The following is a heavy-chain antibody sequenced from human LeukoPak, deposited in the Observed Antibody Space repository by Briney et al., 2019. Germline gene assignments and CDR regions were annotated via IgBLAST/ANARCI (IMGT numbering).Heavy chain of an antibody. CDR1: GFTFTNAG. V-gene: IGHV3-30*01. CDR2: ISHDGTNK. J-gene: IGHJ4*02. D-gene: IGHD5-18*01. CDR3: ASEDVDTGDF. Sequence: GGSLRPSCAASGFTFTNAGIHWVRLAAGKGLEWVSFISHDGTNKYYSDSVDGRFTVSRLSSQNTVFLQMTDLRPDDTATYYCASEDVDTGDFWGQGTLVTVSS.